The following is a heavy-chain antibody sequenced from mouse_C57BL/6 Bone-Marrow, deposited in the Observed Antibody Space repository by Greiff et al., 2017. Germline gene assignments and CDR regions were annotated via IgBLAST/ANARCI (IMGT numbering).Heavy chain of an antibody. CDR3: ARALLYYAWFAY. CDR1: GYSITSGYY. Sequence: EVQLVESGPGLVKPSQSLSLTCSVTGYSITSGYYWNWIRQFPGNKLEWMGYISYDGSNNYNPSLKNRISITRDTSKNQFFLKLNSVTTEDTATYYCARALLYYAWFAYWGQGTLVTVSA. D-gene: IGHD1-1*01. V-gene: IGHV3-6*01. CDR2: ISYDGSN. J-gene: IGHJ3*01.